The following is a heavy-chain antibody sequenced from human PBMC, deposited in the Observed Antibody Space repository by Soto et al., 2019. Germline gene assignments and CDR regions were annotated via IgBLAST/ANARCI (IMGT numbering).Heavy chain of an antibody. J-gene: IGHJ5*02. V-gene: IGHV4-30-4*01. CDR1: GGSISSGDYY. D-gene: IGHD3-3*01. CDR2: IYYSGST. Sequence: SETLSLTCTVSGGSISSGDYYWSWIRQLPGKGLEWIGYIYYSGSTYYNPSLKSRVTISVDTSKNQFSLKLSSVTAADTAVYYCARGSYDFWSGYYMGSCWFDPWGQGTLVTVSS. CDR3: ARGSYDFWSGYYMGSCWFDP.